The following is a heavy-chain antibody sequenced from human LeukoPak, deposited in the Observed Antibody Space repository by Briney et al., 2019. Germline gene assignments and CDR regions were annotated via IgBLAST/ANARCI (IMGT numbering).Heavy chain of an antibody. J-gene: IGHJ4*02. CDR3: VSGAAGRFDY. Sequence: GSLRLSCAASGFTLSNYAMHWVRQAPGKGLEWVAVISYDGSKKYYADSVKGRFTISRDNSNNTLYLQMNSLRTEATAVYYCVSGAAGRFDYWGQGTLVTVSS. V-gene: IGHV3-30-3*01. CDR2: ISYDGSKK. D-gene: IGHD6-13*01. CDR1: GFTLSNYA.